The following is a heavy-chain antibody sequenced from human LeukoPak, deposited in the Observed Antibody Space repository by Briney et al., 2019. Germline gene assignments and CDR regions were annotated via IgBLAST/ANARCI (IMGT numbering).Heavy chain of an antibody. CDR1: GGSISSSSYY. CDR3: ARGYDSSGYPFDY. D-gene: IGHD3-22*01. Sequence: SETLSLTCTVSGGSISSSSYYWGWIRQPPGKGLEWIGSLYYSGNIFYNRSLKSRVTISVDTSKNRFSLKLSSVTAADTAVYYCARGYDSSGYPFDYWGQGTLVTVSS. V-gene: IGHV4-39*01. J-gene: IGHJ4*02. CDR2: LYYSGNI.